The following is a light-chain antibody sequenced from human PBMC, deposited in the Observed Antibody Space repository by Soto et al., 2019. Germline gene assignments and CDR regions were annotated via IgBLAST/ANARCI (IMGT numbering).Light chain of an antibody. CDR1: SSDVGSHNL. CDR2: EVT. V-gene: IGLV2-14*02. CDR3: QSYDSGLSGWL. Sequence: QSALTQPASVSGSPGQSITISCTGTSSDVGSHNLVSWYQQHPGQAPKLMIYEVTKRPLGVSTRFSASKSGNTASLAITGLQAEDEADYYCQSYDSGLSGWLFGGGTQLTVL. J-gene: IGLJ2*01.